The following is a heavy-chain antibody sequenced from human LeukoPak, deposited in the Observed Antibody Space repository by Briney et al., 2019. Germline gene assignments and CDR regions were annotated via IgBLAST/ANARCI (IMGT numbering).Heavy chain of an antibody. V-gene: IGHV3-53*01. CDR2: IYSGGST. Sequence: GGSLRLSCAASGFAVSSNYMSWVRQAPGEGLEWVSVIYSGGSTYYADSVKDRFTISRDNSKNTLYLQMNSLKTEDTAVYYCTTDRNDYGGGHFDYWGQGTLVTVSS. D-gene: IGHD4-23*01. CDR3: TTDRNDYGGGHFDY. CDR1: GFAVSSNY. J-gene: IGHJ4*02.